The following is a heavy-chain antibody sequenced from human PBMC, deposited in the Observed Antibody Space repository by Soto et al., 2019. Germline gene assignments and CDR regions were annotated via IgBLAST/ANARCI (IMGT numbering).Heavy chain of an antibody. CDR2: TIPMFGTP. CDR1: GGTFSKYA. J-gene: IGHJ6*02. Sequence: QVQLVQSGAEMQQPGASVRVSCKASGGTFSKYAFSWVRQAPGQGLEWLGGTIPMFGTPNYAQKFQGRVAISADESTATVYMELSSLRSEDTAVYFCARTLRDRSYFYGMAVWGQGTTVTVSS. D-gene: IGHD3-22*01. V-gene: IGHV1-69*01. CDR3: ARTLRDRSYFYGMAV.